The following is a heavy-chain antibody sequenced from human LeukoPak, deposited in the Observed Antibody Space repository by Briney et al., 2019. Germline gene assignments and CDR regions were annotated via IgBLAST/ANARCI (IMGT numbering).Heavy chain of an antibody. D-gene: IGHD2-21*01. V-gene: IGHV4-38-2*01. CDR1: GYSISSGYY. J-gene: IGHJ2*01. Sequence: PSETLSLTCAVSGYSISSGYYWGWIRQPPGKGLEWIGSIYHSGSTYYNPSLKSRVTISVDTSKNQFSLKLSSVTAADTAVYYCAGLLFLQGLDLWRRGTLVTVSS. CDR2: IYHSGST. CDR3: AGLLFLQGLDL.